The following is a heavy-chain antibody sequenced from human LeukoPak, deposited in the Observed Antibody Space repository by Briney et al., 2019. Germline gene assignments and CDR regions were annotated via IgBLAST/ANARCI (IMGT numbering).Heavy chain of an antibody. J-gene: IGHJ4*02. D-gene: IGHD1-26*01. V-gene: IGHV3-66*01. Sequence: PGGSLRLSCTASGFNFGDYPMSWVRQAPGKGLEWVSVIYSGGSTYYADSVKGRFTISRDNSKNTLYLQMNSLRAEDTAVYYCARAPYSGIDYWGQGTLVTVSS. CDR3: ARAPYSGIDY. CDR2: IYSGGST. CDR1: GFNFGDYP.